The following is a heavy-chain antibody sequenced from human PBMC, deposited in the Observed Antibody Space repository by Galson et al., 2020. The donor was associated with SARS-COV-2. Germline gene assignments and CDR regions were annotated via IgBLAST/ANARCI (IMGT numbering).Heavy chain of an antibody. V-gene: IGHV3-33*06. D-gene: IGHD3-3*01. Sequence: GGSLRLSCAASGFTFSSYGMHWVRQAPGKGLEWVAVIWYDGSNKYYADSVKGRFTISRDNSKNTLYLQMNSLRAEDTAVYYCAKGPYYDFWSGPEYYYYYMDVWGKGTTVTVSS. J-gene: IGHJ6*03. CDR3: AKGPYYDFWSGPEYYYYYMDV. CDR2: IWYDGSNK. CDR1: GFTFSSYG.